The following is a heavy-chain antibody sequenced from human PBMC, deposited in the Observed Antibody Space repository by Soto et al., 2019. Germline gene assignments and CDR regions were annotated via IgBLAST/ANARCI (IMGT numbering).Heavy chain of an antibody. CDR3: AKPPYCSGGSCSRFDY. CDR1: GFTFSSYA. CDR2: ISGSGGST. J-gene: IGHJ4*02. D-gene: IGHD2-15*01. V-gene: IGHV3-23*01. Sequence: GGSLRLSCAASGFTFSSYAMSWVRQAPGKGLEWVSAISGSGGSTYYADSVKGRFTISRDNSKNTLYLQMNSLRAEDTAVYYCAKPPYCSGGSCSRFDYWGQGTLVTVSS.